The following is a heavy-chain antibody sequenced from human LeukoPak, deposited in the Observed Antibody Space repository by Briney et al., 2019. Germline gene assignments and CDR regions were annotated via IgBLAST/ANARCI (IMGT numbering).Heavy chain of an antibody. Sequence: GASVKVSRKASGYTFTDYHTHWVRQAPGQGLEWMGWINPKSGDTDYLQKFQGRLTVTRDTSISTAYMELSRLTSDDTAMYYCARIEPKWLHLDYWGQGALVTVSS. CDR3: ARIEPKWLHLDY. J-gene: IGHJ4*02. CDR1: GYTFTDYH. CDR2: INPKSGDT. D-gene: IGHD5-24*01. V-gene: IGHV1-2*02.